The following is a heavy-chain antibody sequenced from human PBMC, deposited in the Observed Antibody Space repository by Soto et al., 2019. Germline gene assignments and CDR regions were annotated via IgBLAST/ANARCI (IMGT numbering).Heavy chain of an antibody. J-gene: IGHJ4*02. D-gene: IGHD4-17*01. CDR3: TTDPGDYEDF. Sequence: GGSLRLSCAASGLTFTNAWMSWFRQAPGKGLEWIGHIKNKKDGGTTDYAAPVKGRFTISRDDSRNTLYLQMNSLRTEDTAMYYCTTDPGDYEDFWGQGTQVTVSS. CDR2: IKNKKDGGTT. V-gene: IGHV3-15*01. CDR1: GLTFTNAW.